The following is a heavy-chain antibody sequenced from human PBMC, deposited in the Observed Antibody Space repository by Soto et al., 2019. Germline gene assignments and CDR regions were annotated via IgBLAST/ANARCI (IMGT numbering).Heavy chain of an antibody. Sequence: PSETLSLTCTVSGGSISSYYWSWIRQPPGKGLEWIGYIYYSGSTNCNPSLKSRVTISVDTSKNQFSLKLSSVTAADTAVYYCAAYDFWSGYYSDYWGQGTLVTVSS. D-gene: IGHD3-3*01. CDR3: AAYDFWSGYYSDY. V-gene: IGHV4-59*01. CDR2: IYYSGST. J-gene: IGHJ4*02. CDR1: GGSISSYY.